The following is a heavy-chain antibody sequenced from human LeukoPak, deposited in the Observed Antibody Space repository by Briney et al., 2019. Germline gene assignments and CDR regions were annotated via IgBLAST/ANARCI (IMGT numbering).Heavy chain of an antibody. Sequence: GGSLRLSCGASGFSISDCSMTWVRQAPGKGLEWVSYISYSSSTIFYADPVKGRFTVSRDNAKNSLYLQMNSLTDGDTAVYYCARSPTSMDVWGQGTTVTVSS. CDR2: ISYSSSTI. CDR1: GFSISDCS. V-gene: IGHV3-48*02. CDR3: ARSPTSMDV. J-gene: IGHJ6*02.